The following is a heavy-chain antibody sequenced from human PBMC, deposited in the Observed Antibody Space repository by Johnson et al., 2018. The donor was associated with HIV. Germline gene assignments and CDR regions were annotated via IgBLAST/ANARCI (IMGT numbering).Heavy chain of an antibody. CDR2: INQDGSEK. CDR3: ARTGRAVAGTPHAFDI. CDR1: GFSFSDYW. Sequence: VQLVESEGGLVQPGGSLRLSCTASGFSFSDYWMTWVRQAPGKGLEWLANINQDGSEKYYVESVKGRFAISRDNSKNTLYLQMNSLRAEDTAVNYCARTGRAVAGTPHAFDIWGQGTMVTVSS. J-gene: IGHJ3*02. D-gene: IGHD6-19*01. V-gene: IGHV3-7*01.